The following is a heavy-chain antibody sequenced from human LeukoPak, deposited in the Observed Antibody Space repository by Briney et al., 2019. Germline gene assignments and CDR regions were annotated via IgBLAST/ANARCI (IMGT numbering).Heavy chain of an antibody. CDR3: AREVRSSGYFDY. CDR2: IYHSGST. CDR1: GYSISSGYY. J-gene: IGHJ4*02. Sequence: SETLSLTCTVSGYSISSGYYWGWIRQPPGKGLEWIGSIYHSGSTYYNPSLKSRVTISVDTSKNQFSLKLSSVTAADTAVYYCAREVRSSGYFDYWGQGTLVTVSS. D-gene: IGHD3-22*01. V-gene: IGHV4-38-2*02.